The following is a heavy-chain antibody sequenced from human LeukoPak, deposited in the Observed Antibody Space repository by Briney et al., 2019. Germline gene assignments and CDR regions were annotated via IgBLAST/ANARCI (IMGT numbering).Heavy chain of an antibody. J-gene: IGHJ6*02. Sequence: SETLSLTCTVSGGSISSYYWSWIRQPPGKGLEWIGYIYYSGSTNYNPSLKSRVTISVDTSNNQFSLKLSSVTAADTAVYYCARVAYGDYGMDVWGQGTTVTVSS. V-gene: IGHV4-59*01. CDR3: ARVAYGDYGMDV. CDR2: IYYSGST. CDR1: GGSISSYY. D-gene: IGHD4-17*01.